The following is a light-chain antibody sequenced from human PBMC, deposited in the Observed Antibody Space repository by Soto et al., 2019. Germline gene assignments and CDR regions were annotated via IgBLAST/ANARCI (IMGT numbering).Light chain of an antibody. CDR3: QQYGSSPPYT. CDR1: QSVSSSY. J-gene: IGKJ2*01. Sequence: EIVLTQSPGTLSLSPGERATLSCRDSQSVSSSYLAWYQQKPGQAPRLLIYAASSRATGIPHRFSGGGSGTDFTLIISRLEPEDFAVYYCQQYGSSPPYTFGQGTKLEIK. V-gene: IGKV3-20*01. CDR2: AAS.